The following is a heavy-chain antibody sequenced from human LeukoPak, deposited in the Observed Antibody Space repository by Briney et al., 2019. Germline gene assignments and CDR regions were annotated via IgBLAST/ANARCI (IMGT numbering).Heavy chain of an antibody. CDR3: ARSFGDVNWHFDL. CDR1: GFTFSTYW. V-gene: IGHV3-7*01. Sequence: GGSLRLSCVASGFTFSTYWMSWVRQAPGKGLEWVANIKQNGSGTSYVDSVKGRFTISRDNAKNSLYLLMNNLGAEDTAVYYCARSFGDVNWHFDLWGRGTLVTVSS. J-gene: IGHJ2*01. D-gene: IGHD4-17*01. CDR2: IKQNGSGT.